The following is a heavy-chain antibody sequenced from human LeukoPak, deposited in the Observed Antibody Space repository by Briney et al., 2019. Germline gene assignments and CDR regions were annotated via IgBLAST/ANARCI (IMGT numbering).Heavy chain of an antibody. CDR2: IKQDGGEK. CDR3: ARVGARQILEY. D-gene: IGHD4-17*01. Sequence: GGSLRLSCAASGFTFSSYWMGRVRQAPGKGLEWVANIKQDGGEKYYLDSVKGRFTVSRDNAKNSLYLQMSSLRAEDTAVYYCARVGARQILEYWGQGTLVTVSS. J-gene: IGHJ4*02. V-gene: IGHV3-7*01. CDR1: GFTFSSYW.